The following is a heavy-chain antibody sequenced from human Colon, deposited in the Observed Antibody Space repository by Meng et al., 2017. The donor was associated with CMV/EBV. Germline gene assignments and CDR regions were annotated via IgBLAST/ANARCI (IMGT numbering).Heavy chain of an antibody. J-gene: IGHJ1*01. V-gene: IGHV1-18*01. Sequence: VLLVQSGAEVKKPGASVKVSCKASGYTFTNYGISWVRQAPGQGLEWMGWISAYTGDTYYAQKFQGRVTMTTDTSTSTAYMELRSLRSDDTAVYYCVRESQSGSYIYLQHWGQGTLVTVSS. CDR1: GYTFTNYG. CDR2: ISAYTGDT. CDR3: VRESQSGSYIYLQH. D-gene: IGHD1-26*01.